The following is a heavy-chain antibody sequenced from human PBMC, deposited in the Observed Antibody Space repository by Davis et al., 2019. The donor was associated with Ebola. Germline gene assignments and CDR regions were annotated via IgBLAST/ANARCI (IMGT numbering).Heavy chain of an antibody. Sequence: PGGSLRLSCAASGFTFSSYSMNWVRQAPGKGLEWVSSISSSSSYIYYADSVKGRFTISRDNAKNSLYLQMNSLRAEDTAVYYCARVEVWGVVPAVGAFDIWGQGTMVTVSS. CDR2: ISSSSSYI. CDR3: ARVEVWGVVPAVGAFDI. V-gene: IGHV3-21*01. J-gene: IGHJ3*02. D-gene: IGHD2-2*01. CDR1: GFTFSSYS.